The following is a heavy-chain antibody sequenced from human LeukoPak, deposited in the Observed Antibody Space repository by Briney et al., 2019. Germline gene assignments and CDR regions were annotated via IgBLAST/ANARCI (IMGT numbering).Heavy chain of an antibody. Sequence: SETLSLTCAVYGGSFSGYCWSWIRQPPGKGLEWIGEINHSGSTNYNPSLKGRVTISVDTSKNQFSLKLSSVTAADTAVYYCARDAYDFWSGERDYWGQGTPVTVSS. V-gene: IGHV4-34*01. J-gene: IGHJ4*02. CDR1: GGSFSGYC. CDR3: ARDAYDFWSGERDY. CDR2: INHSGST. D-gene: IGHD3-3*01.